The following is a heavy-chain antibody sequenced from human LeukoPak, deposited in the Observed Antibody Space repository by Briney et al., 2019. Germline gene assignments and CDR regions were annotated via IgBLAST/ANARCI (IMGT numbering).Heavy chain of an antibody. CDR2: IRSESDGGTA. V-gene: IGHV3-15*01. CDR1: GFSFSRVW. Sequence: GGSLRLSCIASGFSFSRVWMSWARQAPGKGLEWVGRIRSESDGGTADYAASVKGRFSVSRDDSKNTVSLQMNSLKTEDTAVYYCTTGGRAGAPVDSWGQGTLVAVSS. D-gene: IGHD6-19*01. CDR3: TTGGRAGAPVDS. J-gene: IGHJ4*02.